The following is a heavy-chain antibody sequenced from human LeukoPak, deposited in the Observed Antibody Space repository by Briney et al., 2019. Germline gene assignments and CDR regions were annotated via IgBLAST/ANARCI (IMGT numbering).Heavy chain of an antibody. V-gene: IGHV1-2*02. CDR1: GYTFTGYY. D-gene: IGHD3-22*01. CDR3: ARDLGFSRTYDSSGSDAFDI. CDR2: INPNSGGT. Sequence: ASVKVSCKASGYTFTGYYMHWVRQAPGQGLEWMGWINPNSGGTNYAQKFQGRVTMTRDTSISTAYMELSRLRSDDTAVYYCARDLGFSRTYDSSGSDAFDIWGQGTMVTVSS. J-gene: IGHJ3*02.